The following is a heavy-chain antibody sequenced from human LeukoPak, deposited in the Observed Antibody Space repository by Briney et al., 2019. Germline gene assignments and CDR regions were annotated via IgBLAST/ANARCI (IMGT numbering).Heavy chain of an antibody. CDR1: GFTFSSYW. CDR2: IKQGGSEK. CDR3: ARGTTIFGVVTTSFDY. Sequence: GGSLRLSCAASGFTFSSYWMSWVRQAPGKGLEWVANIKQGGSEKYYVDSVKGRFTISRDNAKNSLYLQMNSLRAEDTAVYYCARGTTIFGVVTTSFDYWGQGTLVTVSS. D-gene: IGHD3-3*01. V-gene: IGHV3-7*01. J-gene: IGHJ4*02.